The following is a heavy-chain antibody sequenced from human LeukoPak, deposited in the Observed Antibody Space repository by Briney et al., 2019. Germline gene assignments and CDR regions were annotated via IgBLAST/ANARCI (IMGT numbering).Heavy chain of an antibody. D-gene: IGHD3-22*01. J-gene: IGHJ3*02. Sequence: GESLQISCKGSGYSFTSYWIGWVRQVPGKGLEWMGIIYPGDSDTRYSPSFQGQVTISADKSISTAYLQWSSLKASDTAMYYCARQTYYYDSSGFQNGAFDIWGQGTMVTVSS. CDR1: GYSFTSYW. CDR3: ARQTYYYDSSGFQNGAFDI. CDR2: IYPGDSDT. V-gene: IGHV5-51*01.